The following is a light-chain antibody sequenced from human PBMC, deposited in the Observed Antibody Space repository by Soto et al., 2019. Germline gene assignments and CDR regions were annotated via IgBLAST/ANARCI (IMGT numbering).Light chain of an antibody. CDR1: SSDVGSYNL. CDR2: EGS. Sequence: QSVLTQPASVSGSPGQSITISCTGTSSDVGSYNLVSWYQQHPGKAPKLMIYEGSKRPSGVSNRFSGSKSGNTASLTISGLQAEDEADYYCCSYAGSSTLFVVFGGGTPLTVL. J-gene: IGLJ2*01. V-gene: IGLV2-23*01. CDR3: CSYAGSSTLFVV.